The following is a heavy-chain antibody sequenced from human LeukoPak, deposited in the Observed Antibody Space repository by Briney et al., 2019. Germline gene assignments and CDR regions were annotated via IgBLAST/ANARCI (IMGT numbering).Heavy chain of an antibody. CDR3: ARHRNFFDY. Sequence: KSWETLSLTCTVSGDSISSSYWSWIRQPPGKGLEWIGYIYYSGNTNYNPSLKSRVTISVDTSRNRLSLKLSSVTAADTAVYYCARHRNFFDYWGQGILVTVSS. CDR2: IYYSGNT. CDR1: GDSISSSY. D-gene: IGHD2/OR15-2a*01. J-gene: IGHJ4*02. V-gene: IGHV4-59*01.